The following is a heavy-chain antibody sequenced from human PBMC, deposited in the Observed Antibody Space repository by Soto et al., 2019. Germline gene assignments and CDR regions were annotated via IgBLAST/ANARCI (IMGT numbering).Heavy chain of an antibody. CDR3: AIGATVTAFDI. J-gene: IGHJ3*02. Sequence: ASVKVSCKASGYTFTSYYMHWVRQAPGQGLEWMGIINPSGGSTSYAQKFQGRVTMTRDTSTSTVYMELRSLRSEDTAVYYCAIGATVTAFDIWGQGTMVTVSS. CDR2: INPSGGST. CDR1: GYTFTSYY. V-gene: IGHV1-46*01. D-gene: IGHD4-17*01.